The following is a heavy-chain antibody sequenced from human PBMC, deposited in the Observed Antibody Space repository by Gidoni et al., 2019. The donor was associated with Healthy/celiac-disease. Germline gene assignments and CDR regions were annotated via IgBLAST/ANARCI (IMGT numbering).Heavy chain of an antibody. CDR2: IKIKTDGGTT. CDR1: GFTFSNAW. J-gene: IGHJ6*02. CDR3: TTTVAGSGYYYYYGMDV. V-gene: IGHV3-15*07. D-gene: IGHD6-19*01. Sequence: EVQLVESGGGLVKPGGSLRLSCAASGFTFSNAWMNWVRQAPGKGLEWVGRIKIKTDGGTTDYAAPVKGRFTISRDDSKNTLYLQMNSLKTEDTAVYYCTTTVAGSGYYYYYGMDVWGQGTTVTVSS.